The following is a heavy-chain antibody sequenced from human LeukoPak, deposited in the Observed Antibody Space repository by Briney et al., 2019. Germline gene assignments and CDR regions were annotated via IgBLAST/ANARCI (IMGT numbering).Heavy chain of an antibody. J-gene: IGHJ6*03. CDR3: ARTYDSPGYYSHVYYYMDV. V-gene: IGHV4-4*07. Sequence: DTVSLICTVSCRSNSTYCWSWIRQPAGKGLEWMGHICTSGSTNFHPSLKSRVTMPVDTSNNEFFLKLTSVTAADTPVYYCARTYDSPGYYSHVYYYMDVWGKGTTVTISS. CDR2: ICTSGST. D-gene: IGHD3-22*01. CDR1: CRSNSTYC.